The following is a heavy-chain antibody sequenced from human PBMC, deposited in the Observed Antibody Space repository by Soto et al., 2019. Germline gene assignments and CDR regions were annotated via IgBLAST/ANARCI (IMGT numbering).Heavy chain of an antibody. V-gene: IGHV3-30*03. CDR3: ARVRRRWGDSGLEE. J-gene: IGHJ4*02. D-gene: IGHD3-16*01. Sequence: QVQLVESGGGVVQPGGSLRLSCAASGFTFSKFGMHWLRQAPGRGLEWVAGISNDGSDEYYVDSVKGRFDSSRDNSKIALGLPMNSLTVEYTAVYFGARVRRRWGDSGLEEWGQGTLVIVSS. CDR1: GFTFSKFG. CDR2: ISNDGSDE.